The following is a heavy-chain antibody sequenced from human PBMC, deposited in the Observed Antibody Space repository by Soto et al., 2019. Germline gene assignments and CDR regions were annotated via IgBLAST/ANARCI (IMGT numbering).Heavy chain of an antibody. V-gene: IGHV5-51*01. CDR1: GYRFTSYW. CDR2: IFPSDSDT. Sequence: XDSLTISCRTSGYRFTSYWIALVRQMPGKGLEWMGIIFPSDSDTRYSPSFQGQVTISADRSTNTVFLQWASLKASDTAVYFCARKDKSGYFNWFDPWGQGTLVTVSS. J-gene: IGHJ5*02. D-gene: IGHD3-22*01. CDR3: ARKDKSGYFNWFDP.